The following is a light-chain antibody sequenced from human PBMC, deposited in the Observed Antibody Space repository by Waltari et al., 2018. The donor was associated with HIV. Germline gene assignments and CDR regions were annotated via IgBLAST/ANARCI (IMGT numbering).Light chain of an antibody. V-gene: IGLV2-11*01. CDR2: DVS. J-gene: IGLJ2*01. CDR3: CSYAGSYTWG. Sequence: QSALTKPRPVPGSPGQSVPISCTRTSSDAGGYNYVSWYQQHPGKAPKLMIYDVSKRPSGVPDRFSGSKSGNTASLTISGLQAEDEADYYCCSYAGSYTWGFGGGTKLTVL. CDR1: SSDAGGYNY.